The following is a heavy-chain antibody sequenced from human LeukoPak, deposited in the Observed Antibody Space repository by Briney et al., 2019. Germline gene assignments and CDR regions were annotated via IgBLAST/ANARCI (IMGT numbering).Heavy chain of an antibody. V-gene: IGHV3-64D*06. CDR2: INNGGTT. CDR3: VKTMVTFGGIIRADAFDI. CDR1: GFTFSIYA. D-gene: IGHD3-16*01. J-gene: IGHJ3*02. Sequence: GGSLRLSCSASGFTFSIYAMHWVRQAPGKGLEYLSGINNGGTTNYADSVRGRFTISRDNFKNTLYLQMSSLRPEDTALYYCVKTMVTFGGIIRADAFDIWGQGTMVTVSS.